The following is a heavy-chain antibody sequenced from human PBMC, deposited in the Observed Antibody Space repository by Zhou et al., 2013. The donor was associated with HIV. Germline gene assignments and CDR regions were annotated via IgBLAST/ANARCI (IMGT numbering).Heavy chain of an antibody. CDR3: ARDVSENDESWWFDP. V-gene: IGHV1-69*04. Sequence: QVQLVQSGAEVKKPGSSVKVSCKASGGTFSSYAISWVRQAPGQGLEWMGRIIPILGIANYAQKFQGRVTITADKSTSTAYMELSSLRSDDTAVYYCARDVSENDESWWFDPWGQGTLVTVSS. J-gene: IGHJ5*02. CDR1: GGTFSSYA. D-gene: IGHD6-6*01. CDR2: IIPILGIA.